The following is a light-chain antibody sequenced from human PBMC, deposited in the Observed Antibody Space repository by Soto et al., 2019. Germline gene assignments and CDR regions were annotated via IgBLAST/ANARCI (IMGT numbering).Light chain of an antibody. CDR3: LQDSSYPLT. CDR1: QGIRND. CDR2: SAS. J-gene: IGKJ4*01. Sequence: AIQMTQSPSSLSASVGDRVTITCRASQGIRNDFGWYQQKPGRAPQLLLYSASSLQGGVPSRFSGSGSGTDFIPTISSLQPEDVATYYCLQDSSYPLTFGGGTRVEIK. V-gene: IGKV1-6*01.